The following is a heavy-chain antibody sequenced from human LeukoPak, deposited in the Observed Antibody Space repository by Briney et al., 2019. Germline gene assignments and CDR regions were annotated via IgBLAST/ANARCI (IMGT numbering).Heavy chain of an antibody. J-gene: IGHJ4*02. CDR2: ISGSGGST. Sequence: GGSLRLSCAASGFTFSSYAMSWVRQAPGKGLEWVSAISGSGGSTYYADSVKGRFTISRDNAKNSLYLQMNSLRAEDTAVYYCARDPPKSPGGHFDYWGQGTLVTVSS. CDR3: ARDPPKSPGGHFDY. CDR1: GFTFSSYA. D-gene: IGHD1-1*01. V-gene: IGHV3-23*01.